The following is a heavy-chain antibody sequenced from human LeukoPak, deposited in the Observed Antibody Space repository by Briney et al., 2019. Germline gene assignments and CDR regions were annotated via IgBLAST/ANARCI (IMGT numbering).Heavy chain of an antibody. CDR3: ATLATSGYYYYYMDV. Sequence: ASVKVSCKVSLYTLTELSMHWVRQAPGKGLEWMGGFDPEDGETIYAQKSQGRVTMTEDTSTDTAYMELSSLRSEDTAVYYCATLATSGYYYYYMDVGGKGTTVTV. CDR2: FDPEDGET. CDR1: LYTLTELS. D-gene: IGHD5-12*01. V-gene: IGHV1-24*01. J-gene: IGHJ6*03.